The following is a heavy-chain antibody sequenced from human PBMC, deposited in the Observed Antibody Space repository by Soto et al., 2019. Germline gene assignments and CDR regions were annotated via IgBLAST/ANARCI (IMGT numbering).Heavy chain of an antibody. CDR1: GGSISDNNW. CDR2: IYHRGTT. CDR3: ARHIGVAGTMGVDY. Sequence: QVQLQESGPGLVKPSGTLSLTCAVSGGSISDNNWWSWVRQPPGKGLEWIGEIYHRGTTNDNPLLKSRVTISMDNSKNQISMVLNSVTAADSAVYYWARHIGVAGTMGVDYWGQGTLVTVSS. V-gene: IGHV4-4*02. J-gene: IGHJ4*02. D-gene: IGHD6-19*01.